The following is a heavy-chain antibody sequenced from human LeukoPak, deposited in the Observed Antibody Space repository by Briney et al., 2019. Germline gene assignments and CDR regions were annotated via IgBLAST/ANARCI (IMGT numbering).Heavy chain of an antibody. CDR1: GFTFSSYA. D-gene: IGHD2-15*01. V-gene: IGHV3-30*04. CDR2: ISYDGNNK. J-gene: IGHJ4*02. Sequence: GRSLRFSCAASGFTFSSYAMHWVRQAPGKGLECVAVISYDGNNKFHADSVRGRLTISRDNSKSTLYLQMNSLRDEDTAVYYCARADIVAVVAAAALDYWGQGTLVTVSS. CDR3: ARADIVAVVAAAALDY.